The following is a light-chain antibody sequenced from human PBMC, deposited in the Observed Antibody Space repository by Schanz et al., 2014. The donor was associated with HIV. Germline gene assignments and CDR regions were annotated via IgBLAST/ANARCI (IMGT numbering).Light chain of an antibody. Sequence: QLVLTQSPSASASLGASVKLTCTLDSGHSRYDIAWHQQQPEKDPRYLMKLNSDGSHSKGDGIPDRFSGSTSGAERYLTISSLQSEDEADYYCQTWGTGIRVFGGGTKLTVL. CDR1: SGHSRYD. CDR2: LNSDGSH. V-gene: IGLV4-69*01. J-gene: IGLJ3*02. CDR3: QTWGTGIRV.